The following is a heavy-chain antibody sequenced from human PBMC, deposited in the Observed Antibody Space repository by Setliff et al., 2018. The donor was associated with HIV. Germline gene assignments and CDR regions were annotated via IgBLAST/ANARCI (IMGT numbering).Heavy chain of an antibody. J-gene: IGHJ5*02. CDR1: GYTFTSYG. CDR2: ISDYNSNT. Sequence: ASVKVSCKASGYTFTSYGLSWVRQAPGQGLEWMGWISDYNSNTEYAQKLQGRVTMTKDTSTSTAYMALRSLRPDDTAVYFCARRADWFDLWGQGTLVTVSS. CDR3: ARRADWFDL. V-gene: IGHV1-18*01.